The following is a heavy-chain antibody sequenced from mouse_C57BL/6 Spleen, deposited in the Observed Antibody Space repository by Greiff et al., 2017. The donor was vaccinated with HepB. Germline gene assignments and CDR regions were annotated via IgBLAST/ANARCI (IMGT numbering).Heavy chain of an antibody. D-gene: IGHD2-2*01. CDR3: AREGMVTTREGFAY. CDR1: GYTFTDYN. J-gene: IGHJ3*01. Sequence: EVQLQQSGPELVKPGASVKMSCKASGYTFTDYNMHWVKQSHGKSLEWIGYINPNNGGTSYNQKFKGKATLTVNKSSSTAYMELRSLTSEDSAVYYCAREGMVTTREGFAYWGQGTLVTVSA. V-gene: IGHV1-22*01. CDR2: INPNNGGT.